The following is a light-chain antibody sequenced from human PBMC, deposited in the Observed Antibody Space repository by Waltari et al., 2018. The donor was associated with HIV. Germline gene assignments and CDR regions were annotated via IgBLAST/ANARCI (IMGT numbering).Light chain of an antibody. CDR2: DAS. Sequence: DTYLTLSLSSLSASDANRVPITCQASQDINNYLNWYQRKPGKVPKLLIYDASNLETGVPSRFTGSGSGTDFTFTISSLQPEDIATYYCQQYENLITFGPGTKVDLK. CDR3: QQYENLIT. J-gene: IGKJ3*01. V-gene: IGKV1-33*01. CDR1: QDINNY.